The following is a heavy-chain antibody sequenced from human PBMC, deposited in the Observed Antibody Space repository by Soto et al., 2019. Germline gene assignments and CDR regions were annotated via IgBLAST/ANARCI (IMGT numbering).Heavy chain of an antibody. CDR2: ISSSGSTI. D-gene: IGHD3-10*01. CDR1: GFTFSSYE. Sequence: EVQLVESGGGLVQPGGSLRLSCAASGFTFSSYEMNWVRQAPGKGLEWVSYISSSGSTIYYADSVKGRFTISRDNAKNSLYLQINSLRADDTAVYYCAMDYYGTGGYFDYWGQGTLVTVSS. J-gene: IGHJ4*02. V-gene: IGHV3-48*03. CDR3: AMDYYGTGGYFDY.